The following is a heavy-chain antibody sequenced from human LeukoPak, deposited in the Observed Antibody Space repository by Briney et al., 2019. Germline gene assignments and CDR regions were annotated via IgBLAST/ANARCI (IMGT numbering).Heavy chain of an antibody. V-gene: IGHV3-30*02. Sequence: GGSLRLSCAASGFTFSSYGMHWVRQAPGKGLEWVAFIRYDGSNKYYADSVKGRFTISRDNSENTLYLQMNSLRAEDTAVYYCAKEGILTGYFPYYFDYWGQGTLVTVSS. CDR3: AKEGILTGYFPYYFDY. J-gene: IGHJ4*02. CDR2: IRYDGSNK. CDR1: GFTFSSYG. D-gene: IGHD3-9*01.